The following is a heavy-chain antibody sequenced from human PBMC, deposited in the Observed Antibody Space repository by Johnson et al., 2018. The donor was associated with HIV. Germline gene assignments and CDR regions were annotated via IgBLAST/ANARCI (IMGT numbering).Heavy chain of an antibody. J-gene: IGHJ3*02. V-gene: IGHV3-23*04. Sequence: VQLVESGGGLVQPGGSLRLSCAASGFTFSSYAMSWVRQAPGKGLEWVSAISGSGGSTYYADSVKGRFTISRDNSKNTLYLQMKSLRAEDTAVYYCAKDSGVATLVTGAFDIWGQGTMVTVSS. CDR2: ISGSGGST. CDR1: GFTFSSYA. CDR3: AKDSGVATLVTGAFDI. D-gene: IGHD4-23*01.